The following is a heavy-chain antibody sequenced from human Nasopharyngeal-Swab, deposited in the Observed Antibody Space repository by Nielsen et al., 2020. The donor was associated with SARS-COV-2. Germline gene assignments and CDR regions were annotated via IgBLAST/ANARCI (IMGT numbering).Heavy chain of an antibody. V-gene: IGHV4-59*01. CDR2: IYYSGNT. CDR3: AREDASPTAFFDS. D-gene: IGHD6-6*01. Sequence: WIQANTGKGLEWMGYIYYSGNTNYNPSLKSRLTISVDTSKNQFSLRLISVTAADTAVYYCAREDASPTAFFDSWGQGMLVTVSS. J-gene: IGHJ4*02.